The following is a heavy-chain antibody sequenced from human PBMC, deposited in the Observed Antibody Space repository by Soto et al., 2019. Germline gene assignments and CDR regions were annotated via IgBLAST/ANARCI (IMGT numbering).Heavy chain of an antibody. CDR3: ARLGEVPEKYYYYYGIDV. CDR2: IYYSGST. V-gene: IGHV4-39*01. D-gene: IGHD4-17*01. J-gene: IGHJ6*02. Sequence: SETLSLTCTVSGGSISSSSYYWGWIRQPPGKGLEWIGSIYYSGSTYYNPSLKSRVTISVDTSKNQFSLKLSSVTAADTAVYYCARLGEVPEKYYYYYGIDVWGQGTTVT. CDR1: GGSISSSSYY.